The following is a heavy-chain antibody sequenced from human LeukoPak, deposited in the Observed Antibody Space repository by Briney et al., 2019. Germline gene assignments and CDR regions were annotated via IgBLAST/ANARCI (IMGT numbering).Heavy chain of an antibody. CDR1: GFTFTNYP. CDR2: ISYDGSTK. CDR3: ARNEFPTGWFDP. Sequence: QTGGSLRLSCAASGFTFTNYPIHWVHQAPGKGLEWVTVISYDGSTKYYADSVKGRFSISRGNSKNTQHLQMNSLRAEDTAVYYCARNEFPTGWFDPWGQGTLVTVSS. D-gene: IGHD1-1*01. V-gene: IGHV3-30*04. J-gene: IGHJ5*02.